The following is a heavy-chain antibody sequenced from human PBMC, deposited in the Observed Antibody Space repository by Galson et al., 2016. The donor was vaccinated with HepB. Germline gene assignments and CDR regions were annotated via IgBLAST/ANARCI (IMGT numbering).Heavy chain of an antibody. Sequence: ETLSLTCGVDGGSFNDHYWSWIRQPPGKGLEWIGEINYAGSAKYNPSLKSRVTISVDTSKNQFSLKLNSMTAADTAVYFCAGVVVAATNWFDPWGQGTLVTVSS. V-gene: IGHV4-34*01. CDR2: INYAGSA. J-gene: IGHJ5*02. CDR1: GGSFNDHY. CDR3: AGVVVAATNWFDP. D-gene: IGHD2-15*01.